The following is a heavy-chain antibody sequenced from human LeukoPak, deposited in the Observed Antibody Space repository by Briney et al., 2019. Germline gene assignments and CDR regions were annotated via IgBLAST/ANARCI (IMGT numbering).Heavy chain of an antibody. Sequence: SETLSLTCTVSGGSISSYYWSWIRQPPGKGLEWLGYIYYSGSTNYNPSLKSRVTISVDTSKNQSSLKLSSVTAADTAVYYCARDRYYYDSSGYYASYNWFDPWGQGTLVTVSS. CDR1: GGSISSYY. V-gene: IGHV4-59*01. CDR3: ARDRYYYDSSGYYASYNWFDP. J-gene: IGHJ5*02. CDR2: IYYSGST. D-gene: IGHD3-22*01.